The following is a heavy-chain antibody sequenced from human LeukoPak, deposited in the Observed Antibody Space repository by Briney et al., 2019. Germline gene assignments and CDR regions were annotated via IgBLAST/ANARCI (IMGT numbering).Heavy chain of an antibody. CDR3: ARPELGYCSSTSCYEVWFDP. D-gene: IGHD2-2*01. V-gene: IGHV1-69*13. J-gene: IGHJ5*02. Sequence: ASVKVSCEASGGTFSSYAISWVRQAPGQGLEWMGGIIPIFGTANYAQKFQGRVTITADESTSTAYMELSSLRSEDTAVYYCARPELGYCSSTSCYEVWFDPWGQGTLVTVSS. CDR2: IIPIFGTA. CDR1: GGTFSSYA.